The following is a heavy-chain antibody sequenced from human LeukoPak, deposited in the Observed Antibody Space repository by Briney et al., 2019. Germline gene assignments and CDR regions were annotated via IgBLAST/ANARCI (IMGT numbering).Heavy chain of an antibody. V-gene: IGHV1-69*05. CDR1: GGTFSGYA. Sequence: SVKVSCKAYGGTFSGYAISWVRQASGQGLEWMGGIIPISPTANYAQKFQGRVTITTDEFTTTAYMELSSLRSEDTAVYYCATGGVSDTTLVIWFDPWGQGTLVTVSS. CDR2: IIPISPTA. CDR3: ATGGVSDTTLVIWFDP. D-gene: IGHD5-18*01. J-gene: IGHJ5*02.